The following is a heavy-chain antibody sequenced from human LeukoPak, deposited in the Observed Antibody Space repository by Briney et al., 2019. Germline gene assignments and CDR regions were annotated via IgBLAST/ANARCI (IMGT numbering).Heavy chain of an antibody. Sequence: ASVKVSCKASGGTFSSYAISWVRQAPGQGLEWMGGIIPIFGTANYAQKFQGRVTITTDESTSTAYMELSSLRSEDTAVYYCASRYSNYVYAFDIWGQGTMVTVSS. V-gene: IGHV1-69*05. CDR1: GGTFSSYA. CDR3: ASRYSNYVYAFDI. CDR2: IIPIFGTA. D-gene: IGHD4-11*01. J-gene: IGHJ3*02.